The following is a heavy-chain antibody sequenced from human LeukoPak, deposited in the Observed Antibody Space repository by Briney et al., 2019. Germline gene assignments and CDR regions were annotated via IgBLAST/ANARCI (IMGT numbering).Heavy chain of an antibody. CDR1: GYTFTSYW. CDR2: LYPGDSDT. D-gene: IGHD3-9*01. CDR3: ASPVHYDILAGYPYYFDY. J-gene: IGHJ4*02. V-gene: IGHV5-51*01. Sequence: GESLKISCKGSGYTFTSYWIGWVRQMPGKGLEWMGILYPGDSDTRYSPSFQGQVTISADKSISTAYLQWSSLKASDTAMYYCASPVHYDILAGYPYYFDYWGQGTLVTVSS.